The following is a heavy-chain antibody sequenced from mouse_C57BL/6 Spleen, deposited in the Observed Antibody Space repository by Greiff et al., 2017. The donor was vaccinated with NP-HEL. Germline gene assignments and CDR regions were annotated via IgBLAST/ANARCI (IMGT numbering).Heavy chain of an antibody. CDR1: GYTFTSYW. Sequence: QVHVKQSGAELVKPGASVKMSCKASGYTFTSYWITWVKQRPGQGLEWIGDIYPGSGSTNYNEKFKSKATLTVDTSSSTAYMQLSSLTSEDSAVYYCAREGYYDYDGFAYWGQGTLVTVSA. CDR3: AREGYYDYDGFAY. V-gene: IGHV1-55*01. CDR2: IYPGSGST. D-gene: IGHD2-4*01. J-gene: IGHJ3*01.